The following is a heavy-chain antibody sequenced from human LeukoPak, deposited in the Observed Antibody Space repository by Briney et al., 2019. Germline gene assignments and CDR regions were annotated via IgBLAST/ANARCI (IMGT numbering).Heavy chain of an antibody. CDR1: GGTLSSYA. V-gene: IGHV1-69*05. CDR3: VSYDSSGYYLEYFQH. D-gene: IGHD3-22*01. CDR2: IIPIFGTA. J-gene: IGHJ1*01. Sequence: SVKVSCKASGGTLSSYAISWVRQAPGQGLEWMGGIIPIFGTANYAQKFQGRVTITTDESTSTAYMELSSLRSEDTAVYYCVSYDSSGYYLEYFQHWGQGTLVTVSS.